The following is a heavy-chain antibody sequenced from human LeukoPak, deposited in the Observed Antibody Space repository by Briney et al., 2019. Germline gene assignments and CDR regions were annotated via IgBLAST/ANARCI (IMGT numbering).Heavy chain of an antibody. CDR3: AREGVIAVAPGSYYYYMDV. CDR2: IYTSGST. Sequence: SETLSLTCTVSGGSISSYYWSWIRQPAGKGLEWIGRIYTSGSTNYNPSLKSRVTMSVDTSKNQFSLKLSSVTAADTAVYYCAREGVIAVAPGSYYYYMDVWGKGTTVTVSS. J-gene: IGHJ6*03. D-gene: IGHD6-19*01. CDR1: GGSISSYY. V-gene: IGHV4-4*07.